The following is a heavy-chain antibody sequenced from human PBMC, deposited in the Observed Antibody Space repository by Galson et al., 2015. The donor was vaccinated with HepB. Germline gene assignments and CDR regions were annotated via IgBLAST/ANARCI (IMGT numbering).Heavy chain of an antibody. CDR2: MSYDGSDK. CDR3: ARANFGDGPLDY. CDR1: GITFSTYA. D-gene: IGHD3-10*01. J-gene: IGHJ4*02. V-gene: IGHV3-30*04. Sequence: SLRLSCAASGITFSTYALYWVRQAPGKGQEWVASMSYDGSDKYYADSVKGRSTISRDNSKNTLYLQMNSLRVEDTAVYYCARANFGDGPLDYWGQGTLVTVSS.